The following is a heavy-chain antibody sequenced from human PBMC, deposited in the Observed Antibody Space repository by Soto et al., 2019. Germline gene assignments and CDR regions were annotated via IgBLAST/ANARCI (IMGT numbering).Heavy chain of an antibody. J-gene: IGHJ3*02. V-gene: IGHV4-30-4*01. Sequence: QVQLQESGPGLVKPSQTLSLTCTVSGGSISSGDYYWSWIRQPPGKGLEWIGYIYYSGSTYYNPSLKSRVTISVDTSKNQFSLKLSSVPAADTAVYYCARAYFPGMIPSPHSVVDAFDIWGQGTMVTVSS. CDR2: IYYSGST. CDR3: ARAYFPGMIPSPHSVVDAFDI. D-gene: IGHD3-22*01. CDR1: GGSISSGDYY.